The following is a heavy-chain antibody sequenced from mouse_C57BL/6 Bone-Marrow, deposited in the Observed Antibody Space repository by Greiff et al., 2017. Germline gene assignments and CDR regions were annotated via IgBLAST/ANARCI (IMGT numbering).Heavy chain of an antibody. CDR3: VRSRAITTVVAEYYFDY. CDR2: IDPNSGGT. D-gene: IGHD1-1*01. Sequence: VQLQQPGAELVKPGASVKVSCKASGYTFTSYWMHWVKQRPGRGLEWIGRIDPNSGGTKYNEKFKSKATLTVDKPSSTAYMQLSSLTSEVSAVYYCVRSRAITTVVAEYYFDYWGQGTTLTVSS. J-gene: IGHJ2*01. V-gene: IGHV1-72*01. CDR1: GYTFTSYW.